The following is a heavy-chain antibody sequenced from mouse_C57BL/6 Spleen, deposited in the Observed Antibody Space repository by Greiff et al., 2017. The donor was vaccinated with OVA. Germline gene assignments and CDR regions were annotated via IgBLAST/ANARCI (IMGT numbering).Heavy chain of an antibody. J-gene: IGHJ3*01. CDR2: IYPGSGST. D-gene: IGHD1-1*01. V-gene: IGHV1-55*01. CDR3: AREDYYDSSPLFAY. CDR1: GYTFTSYW. Sequence: QVQLQQPGAELVKPGASVKMSCKASGYTFTSYWITWVKQRPGQGLEWIGDIYPGSGSTNYNEKFKSKATLTVDTSSSTAYMQLSSLTSEDSAVYYCAREDYYDSSPLFAYWGQGTLVTVSA.